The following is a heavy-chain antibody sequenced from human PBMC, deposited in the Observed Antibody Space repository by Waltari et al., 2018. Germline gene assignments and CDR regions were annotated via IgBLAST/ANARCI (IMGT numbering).Heavy chain of an antibody. Sequence: EVQLVESGGGLVQPGGSLRLSCAASGFTFSSYWMSWVRPDPGKGLGWVANIKQDGSEKYYVDSVKGRFTSSRDNAKNSLYLQMNSLRAEDTAVYYCARDQHIVVVVAALTYNWFDPWGQGTLVTVSS. V-gene: IGHV3-7*01. CDR1: GFTFSSYW. CDR2: IKQDGSEK. D-gene: IGHD2-15*01. CDR3: ARDQHIVVVVAALTYNWFDP. J-gene: IGHJ5*02.